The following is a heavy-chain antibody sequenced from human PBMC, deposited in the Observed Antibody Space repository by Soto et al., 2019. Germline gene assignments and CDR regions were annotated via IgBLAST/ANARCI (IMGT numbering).Heavy chain of an antibody. CDR2: IKSKTAGGTT. J-gene: IGHJ4*02. D-gene: IGHD5-18*01. V-gene: IGHV3-15*07. CDR1: GVTLSDVW. CDR3: SHGYYQYFNS. Sequence: GGSLRLSCGVPGVTLSDVWMNWVRQAPGKGPEWVGRIKSKTAGGTTDYAAPVKGRFTISRDDSQNTLYLQMHSLKTEDTAVYYCSHGYYQYFNSWGQGTLVTVSS.